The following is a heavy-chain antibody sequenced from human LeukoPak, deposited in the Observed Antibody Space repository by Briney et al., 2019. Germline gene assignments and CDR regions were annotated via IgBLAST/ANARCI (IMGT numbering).Heavy chain of an antibody. V-gene: IGHV3-30*01. CDR1: GFTFSSYA. CDR3: ARNGHEWELLSYFDY. D-gene: IGHD1-26*01. J-gene: IGHJ4*02. Sequence: GRSLRLSCAASGFTFSSYAMHWVRQAPGKGLEWVAVISYDGSNKYYADSVKGRFTISRDNSKNTLYLQMNSLRAEDTAVYYCARNGHEWELLSYFDYWGQGTLVPVTA. CDR2: ISYDGSNK.